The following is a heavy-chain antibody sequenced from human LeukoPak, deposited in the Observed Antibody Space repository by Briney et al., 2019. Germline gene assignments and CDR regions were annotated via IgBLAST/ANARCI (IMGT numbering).Heavy chain of an antibody. J-gene: IGHJ4*02. CDR2: VYNSVT. D-gene: IGHD3-10*01. CDR1: VYSISSGYY. V-gene: IGHV4-38-2*02. CDR3: AKYAAHYYDSRSFYVDY. Sequence: SETLSLTCSVSVYSISSGYYWGWIRQPPGKGLEWIGSVYNSVTHYNPSLKSRVVISVHTSKNQFSLKPSSVTAADTAVYYCAKYAAHYYDSRSFYVDYWGQGTLVTVSS.